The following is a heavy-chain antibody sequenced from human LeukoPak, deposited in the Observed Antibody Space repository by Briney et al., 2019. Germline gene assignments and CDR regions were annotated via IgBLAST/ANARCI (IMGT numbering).Heavy chain of an antibody. CDR1: GASINSNY. CDR3: ASGPEWLRYPAY. Sequence: PSETLSLTCTVSGASINSNYWSWFRQPPGKEPEWIGYIYFSGSTNYNPSLWSRVAISVDRSRNQFSQKLTSTTAADTAVYYCASGPEWLRYPAYWGQGTLVTVSS. CDR2: IYFSGST. V-gene: IGHV4-59*01. D-gene: IGHD5-12*01. J-gene: IGHJ4*02.